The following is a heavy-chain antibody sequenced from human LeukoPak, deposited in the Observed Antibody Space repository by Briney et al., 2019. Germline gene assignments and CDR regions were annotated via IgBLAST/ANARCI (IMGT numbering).Heavy chain of an antibody. D-gene: IGHD2-15*01. J-gene: IGHJ4*02. CDR1: GYTFTSYY. V-gene: IGHV1-46*01. CDR3: ARGPYCSGGSCYSGFDY. CDR2: INPSGGST. Sequence: ASVKVSCKASGYTFTSYYMHWVRQAPGQGLEWMGIINPSGGSTSYAQKFQGRVTMTRDTSTSTVYMELSSLRSEDMAVYYCARGPYCSGGSCYSGFDYWGQGTLVTVSS.